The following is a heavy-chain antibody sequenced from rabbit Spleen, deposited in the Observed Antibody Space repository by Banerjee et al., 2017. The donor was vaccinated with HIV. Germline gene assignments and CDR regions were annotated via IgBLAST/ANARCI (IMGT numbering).Heavy chain of an antibody. Sequence: QSLEESGGDLVKPGASLTLTCTASGFDLSSYYYMCWVRQAPGKGLELIACIVTTSGDTYYASWAKGRFTISKTSSTTVTLRMTSLTAADTATYFCAREGDSSVYSFNLWGPGTLVTVS. CDR3: AREGDSSVYSFNL. D-gene: IGHD1-1*01. CDR1: GFDLSSYYY. CDR2: IVTTSGDT. V-gene: IGHV1S40*01. J-gene: IGHJ4*01.